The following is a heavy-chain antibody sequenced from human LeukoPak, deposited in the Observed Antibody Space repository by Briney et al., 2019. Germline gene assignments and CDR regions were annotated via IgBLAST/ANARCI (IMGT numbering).Heavy chain of an antibody. CDR1: GYTFTSYG. J-gene: IGHJ4*02. CDR3: ALSYFDRSGYFY. CDR2: ISAYNGNT. Sequence: ASVKVSCKASGYTFTSYGISWVRQAPGQGLEWMGWISAYNGNTNYAQKLQGRLTMTTDTSTNTAYLDLRSLRSDDTAIYYCALSYFDRSGYFYWGQGTLVAVSS. V-gene: IGHV1-18*01. D-gene: IGHD3-22*01.